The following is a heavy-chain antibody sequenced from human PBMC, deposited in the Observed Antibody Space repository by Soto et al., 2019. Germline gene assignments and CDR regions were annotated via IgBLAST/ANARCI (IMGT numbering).Heavy chain of an antibody. J-gene: IGHJ5*02. CDR2: IYYSGCX. CDR1: CGSITSGGYY. Sequence: SETLSLTCTVSCGSITSGGYYWSWIRQHPGKCLEWIGYIYYSGCXXYNPSLKXXVSISGETSNXRFSLXLLSVTAADTAVYYCARSVFPWRQGTLVTDSS. V-gene: IGHV4-31*01. CDR3: ARSVFP.